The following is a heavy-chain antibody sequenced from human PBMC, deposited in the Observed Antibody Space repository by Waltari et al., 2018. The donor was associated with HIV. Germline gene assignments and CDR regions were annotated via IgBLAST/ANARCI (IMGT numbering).Heavy chain of an antibody. CDR3: AKDGSRLSCGYSSYFDN. D-gene: IGHD5-12*01. CDR2: IDWSSDTV. V-gene: IGHV3-9*02. J-gene: IGHJ4*02. Sequence: EIQLVESGGGLVQPGRSLRLSCEVSGFNPNDYYMYWVRKAPGKGLEWVAGIDWSSDTVGYADSVRGRFIISRDYAKNSLHLEMNSLRSDDTALYYCAKDGSRLSCGYSSYFDNWGQGTLVTVSS. CDR1: GFNPNDYY.